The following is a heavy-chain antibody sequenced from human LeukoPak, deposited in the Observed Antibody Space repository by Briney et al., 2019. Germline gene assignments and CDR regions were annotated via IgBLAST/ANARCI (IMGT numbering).Heavy chain of an antibody. CDR1: GYTFTSYD. D-gene: IGHD3-22*01. J-gene: IGHJ5*02. CDR3: ARSYDMVWFDP. Sequence: ASVKVSCKASGYTFTSYDINWVRQATGQGLEWMGWMNPNSGNTGYAQKFQGKGTITRNTSISTAYMELSSLRSEATAVYYCARSYDMVWFDPWGQGNPVTVSP. CDR2: MNPNSGNT. V-gene: IGHV1-8*01.